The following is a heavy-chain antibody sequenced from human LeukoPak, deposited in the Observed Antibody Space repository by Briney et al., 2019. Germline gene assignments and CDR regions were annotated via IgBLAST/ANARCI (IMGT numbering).Heavy chain of an antibody. CDR3: VKDRYTAGRPFDS. D-gene: IGHD5-18*01. Sequence: PGESLRLSCSTSGFTFSNYAMNWVRQAPGKGLEYVSTISSNGHSTYYADSVKGRFSISRDNSKNTLYLQLSSLRADDTAVYYCVKDRYTAGRPFDSSGPGNLLTVSS. CDR1: GFTFSNYA. CDR2: ISSNGHST. V-gene: IGHV3-64D*06. J-gene: IGHJ4*02.